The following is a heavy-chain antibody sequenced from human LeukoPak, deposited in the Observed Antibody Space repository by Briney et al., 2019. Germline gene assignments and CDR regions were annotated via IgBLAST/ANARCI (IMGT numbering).Heavy chain of an antibody. J-gene: IGHJ4*02. CDR1: GGSFSGYY. Sequence: SETLSLSCAVYGGSFSGYYWSWSRQPPGKGLEWIGEINHSGSTNYNPSLKSRVTISVHTSKNQFSLKLSSVTAADTAVYYCARGRTRGFDYWGQGTLVTVSS. CDR3: ARGRTRGFDY. CDR2: INHSGST. V-gene: IGHV4-34*01. D-gene: IGHD3-10*01.